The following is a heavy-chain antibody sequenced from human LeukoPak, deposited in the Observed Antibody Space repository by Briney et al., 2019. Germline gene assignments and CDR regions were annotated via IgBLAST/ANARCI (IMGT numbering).Heavy chain of an antibody. J-gene: IGHJ4*02. V-gene: IGHV1-69*13. Sequence: EASVTVSRKASGGTFSSYAISWVRQAPGQGLEWMGGIIPIFGTANYAQKFQGRVTITADESTSTAYMELSSLRSEDTAVYYCATPPHFGSGWYEEFDYWGQGTLVTVSS. CDR3: ATPPHFGSGWYEEFDY. CDR1: GGTFSSYA. D-gene: IGHD6-19*01. CDR2: IIPIFGTA.